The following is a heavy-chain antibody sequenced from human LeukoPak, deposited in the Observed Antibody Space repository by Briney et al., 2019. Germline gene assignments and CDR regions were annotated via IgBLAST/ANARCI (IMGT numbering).Heavy chain of an antibody. D-gene: IGHD6-13*01. Sequence: ASVKVSCKASGYTLTSYYMHWVRQAPGQGLEWMGWISAYNGDTSYAQNLQDRVTMATDTSTSTAYMELRSLISDDTAVYYCARALRIAADWFDPWGQGTLVTVSS. V-gene: IGHV1-18*04. CDR3: ARALRIAADWFDP. CDR2: ISAYNGDT. CDR1: GYTLTSYY. J-gene: IGHJ5*02.